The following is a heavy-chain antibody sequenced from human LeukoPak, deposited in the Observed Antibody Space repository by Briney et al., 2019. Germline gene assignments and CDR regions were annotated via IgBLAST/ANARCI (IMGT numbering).Heavy chain of an antibody. V-gene: IGHV4-4*07. Sequence: SETLSLTCTVSGGSISSYYRSWIRQPAGKGLEWIGRIDTSGNTNYKPSLKSRVTMSVDTSKNQFSLKLSSVTAADTAVYYCARFGYDILTEGAFDIWGQGTMVTVSS. CDR1: GGSISSYY. CDR2: IDTSGNT. D-gene: IGHD3-9*01. CDR3: ARFGYDILTEGAFDI. J-gene: IGHJ3*02.